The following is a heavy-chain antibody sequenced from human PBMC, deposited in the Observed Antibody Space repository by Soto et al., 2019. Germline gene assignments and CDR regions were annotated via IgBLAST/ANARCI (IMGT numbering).Heavy chain of an antibody. J-gene: IGHJ6*02. CDR2: ISAYNGNT. V-gene: IGHV1-18*01. CDR1: GYTFTSYG. D-gene: IGHD6-13*01. Sequence: ASVKVSCKASGYTFTSYGISWVRQAPGQGLEWMGWISAYNGNTNYAQNLQGRVTMTTDTSTSTANMEMRSLRSDDTAVYYCARDGVAAAGNGDYYYYYGMDVWGQGTTVTVSS. CDR3: ARDGVAAAGNGDYYYYYGMDV.